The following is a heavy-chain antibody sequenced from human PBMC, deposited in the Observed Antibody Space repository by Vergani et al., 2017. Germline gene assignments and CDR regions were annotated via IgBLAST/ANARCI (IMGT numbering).Heavy chain of an antibody. V-gene: IGHV3-7*01. CDR3: TDIPVTGN. CDR1: GLTFSSYW. CDR2: IKVDGSRQ. D-gene: IGHD6-19*01. Sequence: DVQLVESGGGLVQPGGSLRLSCAASGLTFSSYWMNWVRQGPGKGLEWVANIKVDGSRQYYVDSVKGRFTISRDNAKNSLYLQMNSLRAEDTAVYYCTDIPVTGNWGQGILVTVSS. J-gene: IGHJ4*02.